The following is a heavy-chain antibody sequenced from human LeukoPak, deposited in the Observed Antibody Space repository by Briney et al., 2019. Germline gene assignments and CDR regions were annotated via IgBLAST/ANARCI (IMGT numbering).Heavy chain of an antibody. J-gene: IGHJ5*02. CDR1: GYTFTSYG. CDR3: ARDFAWGSGGAPIDDNWLDP. V-gene: IGHV1-18*01. Sequence: ASVKVSCKASGYTFTSYGISWVRQAPGQGLEWMGWISAYNGNTSYAQKLQGRVTMTTDTSTSTAYMELRSLRFDDTAVYYCARDFAWGSGGAPIDDNWLDPWGQGILVTVSS. CDR2: ISAYNGNT. D-gene: IGHD7-27*01.